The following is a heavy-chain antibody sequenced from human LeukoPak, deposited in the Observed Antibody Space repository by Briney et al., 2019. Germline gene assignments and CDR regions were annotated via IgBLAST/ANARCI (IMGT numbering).Heavy chain of an antibody. D-gene: IGHD5-18*01. V-gene: IGHV1-69*04. J-gene: IGHJ4*02. CDR3: ARGDTAMSD. CDR1: GGTFSSYA. CDR2: IIPILGIA. Sequence: SVKVSCKASGGTFSSYAISWVRQAPGQGLEWKGRIIPILGIANYAQKFQGRVTITADKSTSTAYMELSSLRSEDTAVYYCARGDTAMSDWGQGTLVTVSS.